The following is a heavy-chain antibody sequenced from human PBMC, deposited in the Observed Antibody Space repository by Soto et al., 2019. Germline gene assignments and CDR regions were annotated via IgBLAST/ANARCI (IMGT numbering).Heavy chain of an antibody. J-gene: IGHJ4*02. CDR3: VQTTGWPGFDF. D-gene: IGHD6-19*01. Sequence: VQLVESGGGLIQPGGSLRLSCAASGFTVSSKSMTWVRQAPGKGLEWVSVIYGGGTTYYADSVKGRFTISRDNSKNTLYLQMTSLRAEDTAVYYCVQTTGWPGFDFWGQGTLVTVSS. CDR2: IYGGGTT. V-gene: IGHV3-53*01. CDR1: GFTVSSKS.